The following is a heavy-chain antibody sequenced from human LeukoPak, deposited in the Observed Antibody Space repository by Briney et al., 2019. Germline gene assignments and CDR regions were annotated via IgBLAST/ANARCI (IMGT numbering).Heavy chain of an antibody. CDR1: GFTFSTYG. V-gene: IGHV3-66*01. CDR2: IYSGGTT. D-gene: IGHD3-10*02. CDR3: AELGITMIGGV. Sequence: GGSLRLSCVASGFTFSTYGMSWVRQAPGKGLEWVSVIYSGGTTYYADSVKGRFIISRDNSKNTLYLQMNSLRAEDTAVYYCAELGITMIGGVWGKGTTVTISS. J-gene: IGHJ6*04.